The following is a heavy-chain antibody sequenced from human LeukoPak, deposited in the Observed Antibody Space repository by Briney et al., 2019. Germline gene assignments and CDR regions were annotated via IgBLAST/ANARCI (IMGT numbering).Heavy chain of an antibody. CDR3: ARDLEGGWTLNH. J-gene: IGHJ5*02. Sequence: ASVKVSCKASGYTFSTYHMHWVRQAPGQGLEWMGIMKDYGGITSYAQKFQGRVTMTRDTSTSTAYMELSSLRSDDTAVYYCARDLEGGWTLNHWGQGTLVTVSS. D-gene: IGHD3-16*01. CDR1: GYTFSTYH. CDR2: MKDYGGIT. V-gene: IGHV1-46*01.